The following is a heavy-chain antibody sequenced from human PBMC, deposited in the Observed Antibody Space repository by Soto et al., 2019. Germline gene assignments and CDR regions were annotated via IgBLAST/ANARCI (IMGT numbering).Heavy chain of an antibody. V-gene: IGHV3-30*03. CDR2: ISYDGSNK. D-gene: IGHD6-13*01. J-gene: IGHJ6*02. CDR1: GFTFSSYG. CDR3: ARGPGIAAEALFAYYYYYGMDV. Sequence: GGSLRLSCAASGFTFSSYGMHWVRQAPGKGLEWVAVISYDGSNKYYADSVKGRFTISRDNSKNTLYLQMNSLRAEDTAVYYCARGPGIAAEALFAYYYYYGMDVWGQGTTVTVSS.